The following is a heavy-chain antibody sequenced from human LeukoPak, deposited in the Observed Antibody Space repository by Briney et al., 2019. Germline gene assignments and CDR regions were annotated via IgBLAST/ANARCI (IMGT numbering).Heavy chain of an antibody. CDR2: FDPEDGET. D-gene: IGHD3-10*01. V-gene: IGHV1-24*01. CDR1: GYTLTELS. Sequence: EASVKVSCKVSGYTLTELSMHWVRQAPGKGLEWMGGFDPEDGETIYAQKFQGGVTMTEDTSTDTAYMELSSLRSEDTAVYYCATDRGDYYGSGRGWFDPWGQGTLVTVSS. CDR3: ATDRGDYYGSGRGWFDP. J-gene: IGHJ5*02.